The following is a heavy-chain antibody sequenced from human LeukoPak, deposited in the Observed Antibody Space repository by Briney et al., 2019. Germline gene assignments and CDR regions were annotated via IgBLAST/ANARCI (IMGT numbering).Heavy chain of an antibody. CDR1: GGTFSSYA. CDR3: ASHKTTGYYYYYYMDV. J-gene: IGHJ6*03. CDR2: IIPIFGTA. V-gene: IGHV1-69*06. Sequence: ASVKVSCKASGGTFSSYAISWVRQAPGQGLEWMGGIIPIFGTANYAQKFQGRVTITADKSTSTAYMELSSLRSEDTAVYYCASHKTTGYYYYYYMDVWGKGTTVTVSS. D-gene: IGHD1-7*01.